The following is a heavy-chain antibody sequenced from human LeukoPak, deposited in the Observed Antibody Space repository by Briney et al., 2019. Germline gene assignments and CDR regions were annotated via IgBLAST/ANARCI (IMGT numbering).Heavy chain of an antibody. Sequence: PGGSLRLSCAASGFTFSSYTMHWVRQAPGKGLEWVAVISYDGSNKYYADSVKGRFTISRDNSKNTLYLQMNSLRAEDTAVYYCARGIDFWSGQRWFDPWGQGTLVTVSS. J-gene: IGHJ5*02. CDR1: GFTFSSYT. D-gene: IGHD3-3*01. V-gene: IGHV3-30-3*01. CDR3: ARGIDFWSGQRWFDP. CDR2: ISYDGSNK.